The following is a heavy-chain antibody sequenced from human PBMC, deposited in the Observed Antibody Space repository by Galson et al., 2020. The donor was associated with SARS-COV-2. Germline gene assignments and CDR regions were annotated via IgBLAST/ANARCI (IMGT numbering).Heavy chain of an antibody. CDR2: ISWDDDK. D-gene: IGHD3-10*01. Sequence: KMSGPTLVKPTQTLTLTCNFSGFSLSNTGVGVGWIRQPPGQALEWLALISWDDDKRYRPSLKNRLTITKDTSENQVVLTMANMDPVDTGTYYCAHKPPGGPVADAFDVWGRGTMVTVSS. V-gene: IGHV2-5*02. J-gene: IGHJ3*01. CDR1: GFSLSNTGVG. CDR3: AHKPPGGPVADAFDV.